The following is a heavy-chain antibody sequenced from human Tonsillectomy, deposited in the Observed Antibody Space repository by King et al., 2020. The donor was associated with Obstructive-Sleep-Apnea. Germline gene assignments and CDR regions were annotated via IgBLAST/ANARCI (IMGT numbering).Heavy chain of an antibody. Sequence: VQLVESGGGLVKPGGSLRLSCAASGFTFNIYSMNWVRQAPGKGLEWVSSISSSSNYIYYADSVKGRFTISRDNPKNSLFLQMNSLRVEDTAVYYGAREACSGGTCYFDYWGQGTLVTVSS. CDR1: GFTFNIYS. J-gene: IGHJ4*02. CDR3: AREACSGGTCYFDY. D-gene: IGHD2-15*01. V-gene: IGHV3-21*01. CDR2: ISSSSNYI.